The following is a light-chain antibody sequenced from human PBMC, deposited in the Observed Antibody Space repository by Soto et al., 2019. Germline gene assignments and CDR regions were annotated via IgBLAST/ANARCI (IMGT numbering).Light chain of an antibody. Sequence: QAVVTQPPSASGTPGQRVTISCSGSSSNIGSNYVYWYQQLPGTAPKLLIYRNNQRPSGVPDRFSGSKSGTSASLAISGLRSEDEADYYCAAWDDSLSGPVFGGGTQVTVL. CDR2: RNN. V-gene: IGLV1-47*01. CDR1: SSNIGSNY. J-gene: IGLJ7*01. CDR3: AAWDDSLSGPV.